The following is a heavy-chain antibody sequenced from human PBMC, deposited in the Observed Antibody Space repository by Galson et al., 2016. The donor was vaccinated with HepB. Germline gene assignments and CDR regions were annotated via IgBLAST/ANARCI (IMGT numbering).Heavy chain of an antibody. J-gene: IGHJ6*02. Sequence: SVKVSCKASGGIFDNHSINWVRQAPGQGLEWMGAIIPIFGTANYAQQFQGRVTIPADESTSTVYMELSSLRSEDTAVYYCAREGGGYSYDWRDTYYYGMDVWGQGTTVTVSS. D-gene: IGHD5-18*01. CDR2: IIPIFGTA. CDR1: GGIFDNHS. CDR3: AREGGGYSYDWRDTYYYGMDV. V-gene: IGHV1-69*13.